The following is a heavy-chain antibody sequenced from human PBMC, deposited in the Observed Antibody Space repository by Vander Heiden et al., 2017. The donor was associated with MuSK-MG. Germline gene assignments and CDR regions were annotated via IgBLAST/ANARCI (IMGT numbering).Heavy chain of an antibody. D-gene: IGHD3-9*01. V-gene: IGHV4-59*08. CDR2: IYYSGST. J-gene: IGHJ5*02. CDR1: GGSISSYY. CDR3: ARLYYDILTGSYWFDP. Sequence: QVQLQESCPALVKPSETLSLTCTVPGGSISSYYWRWIRQPPGKGLEWIGYIYYSGSTNYNPSLKSRVTISVDTSKNQFSLKLSSVTAADTAVYYCARLYYDILTGSYWFDPWGQGTLVTVSS.